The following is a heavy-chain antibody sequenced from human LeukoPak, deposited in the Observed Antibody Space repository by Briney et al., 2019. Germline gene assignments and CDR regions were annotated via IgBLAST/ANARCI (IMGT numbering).Heavy chain of an antibody. J-gene: IGHJ4*02. D-gene: IGHD2-2*01. Sequence: PSETLSLTCAVYGGSFSGYYWSWIRQPPGKGLEWIGEINHSRSTNYNPSLKSRVTISVDTSKNQFSLKLSSVTAADTAVYYCARCSSTSCYYKYWGQGTLVTVSS. V-gene: IGHV4-34*01. CDR3: ARCSSTSCYYKY. CDR1: GGSFSGYY. CDR2: INHSRST.